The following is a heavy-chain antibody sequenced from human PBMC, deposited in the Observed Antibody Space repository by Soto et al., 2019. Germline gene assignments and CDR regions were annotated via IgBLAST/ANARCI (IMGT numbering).Heavy chain of an antibody. CDR1: GYSFIDYY. D-gene: IGHD2-21*02. V-gene: IGHV1-2*02. J-gene: IGHJ4*02. CDR3: ARTPGYICDLYYLDL. CDR2: ISPKSGGT. Sequence: QVQLVQSGAEVKKPGASVKVSCEASGYSFIDYYIHWVRQAPGQGFEWMGRISPKSGGTNYAQKFEGRVTMTWDTVLKTAHMGLKQSKSDDTGVLYCARTPGYICDLYYLDLWGQGTRVTVSS.